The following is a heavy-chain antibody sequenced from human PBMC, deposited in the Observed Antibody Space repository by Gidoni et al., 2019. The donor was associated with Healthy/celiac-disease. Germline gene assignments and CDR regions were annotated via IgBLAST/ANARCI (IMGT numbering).Heavy chain of an antibody. Sequence: EVQLLESGGGLVQPGGSLRLSCAASGFPFSSYAMSWVRQAPGKGLEWVSAISGSGGSTYYADSVKGRFTISRDNSKNTLYLQMNSLRAEDTAVYYCAKGTTGRIAAAGTAFDYWGQGTLVTVSS. CDR1: GFPFSSYA. J-gene: IGHJ4*02. D-gene: IGHD6-13*01. V-gene: IGHV3-23*01. CDR3: AKGTTGRIAAAGTAFDY. CDR2: ISGSGGST.